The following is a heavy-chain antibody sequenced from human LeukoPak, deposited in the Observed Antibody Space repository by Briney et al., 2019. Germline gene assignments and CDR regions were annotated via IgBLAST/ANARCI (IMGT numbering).Heavy chain of an antibody. J-gene: IGHJ4*02. V-gene: IGHV1-2*02. Sequence: GASVKVSCKASGYTFTGYYMHWVRQPPGPGLGWMGGINPNSGGTNYAQKFQGRVTMTRDTSISTAYMELSRLRSDDTAVYYCARCQVMGYSSSWYPPDFDYWGQGTLVTVSS. D-gene: IGHD6-13*01. CDR2: INPNSGGT. CDR1: GYTFTGYY. CDR3: ARCQVMGYSSSWYPPDFDY.